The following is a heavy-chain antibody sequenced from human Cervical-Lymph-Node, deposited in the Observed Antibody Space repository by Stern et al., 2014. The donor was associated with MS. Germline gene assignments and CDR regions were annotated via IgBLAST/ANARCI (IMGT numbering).Heavy chain of an antibody. D-gene: IGHD2-15*01. CDR3: ARGYPFFDN. CDR2: INPNTGVT. V-gene: IGHV1-2*04. J-gene: IGHJ4*02. CDR1: GYTFTGFF. Sequence: MQLVESGAEVKKPGASVKVSCTASGYTFTGFFLHWVRQAPGKGLEWVGWINPNTGVTKSAQKFQGWVTLTRDTSINTVYMELNRLKSDDTAVFYCARGYPFFDNWGQGTLVTVSS.